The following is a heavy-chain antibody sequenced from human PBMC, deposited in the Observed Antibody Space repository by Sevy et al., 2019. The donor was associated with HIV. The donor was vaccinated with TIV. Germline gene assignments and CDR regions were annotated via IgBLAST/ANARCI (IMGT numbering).Heavy chain of an antibody. D-gene: IGHD6-6*01. Sequence: GGSLRLSCAASGFTFSDHDIDWVRQAPGKGLEWVGRSSNKPNGYTTQYAASVKGRFAISRDDSKRSLFLQMSSLKTEDTAVYFCARSSIAASRLFDYWGPGTLVTVSS. V-gene: IGHV3-72*01. J-gene: IGHJ4*02. CDR1: GFTFSDHD. CDR2: SSNKPNGYTT. CDR3: ARSSIAASRLFDY.